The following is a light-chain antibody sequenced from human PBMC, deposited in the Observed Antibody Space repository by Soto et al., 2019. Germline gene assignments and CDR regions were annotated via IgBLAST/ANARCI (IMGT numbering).Light chain of an antibody. J-gene: IGLJ1*01. CDR1: SSNIGAGYD. V-gene: IGLV1-40*01. CDR3: QSYDSSLSGFYV. CDR2: GNS. Sequence: QSVLTQPPSVSGAPGQRATISCTGSSSNIGAGYDVHWYQQLPGTAPKLLIYGNSNRPSGVPDRFSGSKSGTSASLAITGLQAEDEADYYSQSYDSSLSGFYVFGTGTKVTV.